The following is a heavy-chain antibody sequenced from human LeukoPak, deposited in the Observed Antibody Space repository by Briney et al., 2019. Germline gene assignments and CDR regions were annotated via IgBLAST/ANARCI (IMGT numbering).Heavy chain of an antibody. CDR1: GYTFTSYV. V-gene: IGHV1-3*01. CDR3: ARDLYGDYFDY. Sequence: ASVKVSCKASGYTFTSYVMHWVRQAPGQRLEWMGWINAGNENTKYSQKFQGRVSITRDTSASTAYMELSSLTSEDTAVYYCARDLYGDYFDYWGQGTLVTVSS. D-gene: IGHD3-16*01. CDR2: INAGNENT. J-gene: IGHJ4*02.